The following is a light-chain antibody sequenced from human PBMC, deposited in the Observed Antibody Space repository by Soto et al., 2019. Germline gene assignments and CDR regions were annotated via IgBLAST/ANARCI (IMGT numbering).Light chain of an antibody. CDR3: QQYGASGFT. Sequence: VLTQSPVTLSLSLCAIATLSCSTIHTICITSLAWYQKKPGQAPRLLISGGSPRAPGLPEGFRGKECWTYFTLLMNRLEPGDFVVDFGQQYGASGFTLGQGKRLEI. V-gene: IGKV3-20*01. J-gene: IGKJ5*01. CDR2: GGS. CDR1: HTICITS.